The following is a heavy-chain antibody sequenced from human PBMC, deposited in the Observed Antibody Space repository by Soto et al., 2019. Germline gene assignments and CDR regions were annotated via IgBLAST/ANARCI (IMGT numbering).Heavy chain of an antibody. J-gene: IGHJ6*03. Sequence: QVQLVQSGAEVKKPGASVKVSCKASGYSFTSYGISWVRQAPGQGLEWMGWSSGKNGNPKYEQKLQGRVTMTTDTSTSTAYMELRSLRSDDTAVYYCVRIGIFGVVIRAYYMDVWGKGTTVTVSS. D-gene: IGHD3-3*01. CDR2: SSGKNGNP. CDR3: VRIGIFGVVIRAYYMDV. V-gene: IGHV1-18*01. CDR1: GYSFTSYG.